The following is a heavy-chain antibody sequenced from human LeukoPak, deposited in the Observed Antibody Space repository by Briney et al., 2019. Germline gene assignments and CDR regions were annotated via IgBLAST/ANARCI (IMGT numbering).Heavy chain of an antibody. D-gene: IGHD4-17*01. Sequence: GASVKVSCKASGYTFTSYYMHWVRQAPGQGLEWMGIINPSGGSTSYAQKFQGRVTMTRDTSTSTVYMELSSLRSEDTAVYYCARYRGTVTMVRNKDGMDVWAKGPRSPSP. J-gene: IGHJ6*02. CDR1: GYTFTSYY. CDR3: ARYRGTVTMVRNKDGMDV. CDR2: INPSGGST. V-gene: IGHV1-46*01.